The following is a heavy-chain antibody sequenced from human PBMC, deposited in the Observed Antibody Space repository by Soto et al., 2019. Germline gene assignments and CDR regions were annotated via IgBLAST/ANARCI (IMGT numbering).Heavy chain of an antibody. CDR2: INHSGST. D-gene: IGHD6-13*01. Sequence: QVQLQQWGAGLLKPSETLSLTCAVYGGSFSGYYWSWIRQPPGKGLEWIGEINHSGSTNYNPSLKRRVTISVDTSQNQFSLKLSSVTAADTAVYYCARRRGNWYFDLWGRGTLVTVSS. CDR3: ARRRGNWYFDL. V-gene: IGHV4-34*01. CDR1: GGSFSGYY. J-gene: IGHJ2*01.